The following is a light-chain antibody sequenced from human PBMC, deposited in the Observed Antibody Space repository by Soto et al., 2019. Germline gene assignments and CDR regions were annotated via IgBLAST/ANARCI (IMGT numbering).Light chain of an antibody. V-gene: IGLV1-51*01. CDR2: DNN. CDR3: GTWDTSLSTVV. CDR1: SSKIGYNF. J-gene: IGLJ3*02. Sequence: QSVLTQPPSVSAAPGQTVSISCSGSSSKIGYNFVSWYQQLPGTAPKLLIYDNNNRPSGTPDRFSGSKSGTSATLGITGLQTGDEADYYCGTWDTSLSTVVFGGGTKLTVL.